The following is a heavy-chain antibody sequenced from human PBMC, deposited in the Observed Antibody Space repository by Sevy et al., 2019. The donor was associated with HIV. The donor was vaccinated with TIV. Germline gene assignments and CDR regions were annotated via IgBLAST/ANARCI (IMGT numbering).Heavy chain of an antibody. CDR1: GFSFSHYA. CDR3: ARVADSYCTNDCYHRFDY. D-gene: IGHD2-8*01. V-gene: IGHV3-30-3*01. Sequence: GGSLRLSCAVSGFSFSHYAFHWVRQAPGKGLEWVSLISYDGTYKYYADSVKGRLTISRDNSKNTMYLQMNSLRGNDTAVDYCARVADSYCTNDCYHRFDYWGPGALVTVSS. J-gene: IGHJ4*02. CDR2: ISYDGTYK.